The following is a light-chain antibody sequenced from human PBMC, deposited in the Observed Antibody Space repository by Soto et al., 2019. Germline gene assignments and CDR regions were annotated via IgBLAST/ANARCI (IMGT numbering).Light chain of an antibody. Sequence: IVLTQSPGTLSLSPGERATLSCRASQSVSSSYLAWYQQKPGQAPRLLIYGASSRPTGIPDRFSGSGSGTDFTLTISRLEPEDFAVYYCQQYGSSSTFGQGTRLAVK. J-gene: IGKJ5*01. CDR2: GAS. V-gene: IGKV3-20*01. CDR1: QSVSSSY. CDR3: QQYGSSST.